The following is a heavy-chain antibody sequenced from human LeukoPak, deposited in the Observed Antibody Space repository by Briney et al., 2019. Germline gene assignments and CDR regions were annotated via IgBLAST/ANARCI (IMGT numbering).Heavy chain of an antibody. D-gene: IGHD2-2*01. Sequence: ASVKVSCKASGYTFTSYGISWVRQAPGQGLEWTGWISAYNGNTNYAQKLQGRVTMTTDTSTSTAYMELRSLRSDDTAVYYCARKDDCSSTSCYEGDYWGQGTLVTVSS. V-gene: IGHV1-18*01. CDR1: GYTFTSYG. J-gene: IGHJ4*02. CDR2: ISAYNGNT. CDR3: ARKDDCSSTSCYEGDY.